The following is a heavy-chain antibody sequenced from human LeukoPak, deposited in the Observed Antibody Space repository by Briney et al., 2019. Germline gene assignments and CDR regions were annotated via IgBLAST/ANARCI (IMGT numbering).Heavy chain of an antibody. D-gene: IGHD4-17*01. V-gene: IGHV4-59*08. CDR1: GGSISTYY. J-gene: IGHJ4*02. CDR3: ARSTTVTPFFDY. CDR2: IYYSGST. Sequence: SETLSLTCTVSGGSISTYYWSWVRLPPGKGLEWIGYIYYSGSTNYNPSLKSRVTISVDTSKNQFSLKLSSVTAADTAVYYCARSTTVTPFFDYWGQGTLVTVSS.